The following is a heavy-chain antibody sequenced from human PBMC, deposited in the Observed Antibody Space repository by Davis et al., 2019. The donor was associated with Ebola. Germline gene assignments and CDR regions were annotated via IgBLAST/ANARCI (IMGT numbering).Heavy chain of an antibody. J-gene: IGHJ4*02. V-gene: IGHV3-23*01. D-gene: IGHD2-2*01. CDR1: GFTFRTYA. CDR3: AKAGCTGTSCYLNF. Sequence: GESLKISCATSGFTFRTYAMSWVRQAPGKGLEWVSAISGSGGSTYYADSVRGRFTIYKDNSENTLYLQMNSLRAEDTAVYYCAKAGCTGTSCYLNFWGQGTLVPVSS. CDR2: ISGSGGST.